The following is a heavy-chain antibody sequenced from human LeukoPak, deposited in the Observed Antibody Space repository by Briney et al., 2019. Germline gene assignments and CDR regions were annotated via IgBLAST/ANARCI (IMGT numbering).Heavy chain of an antibody. Sequence: GGSLRLSCAASGFTFSSYSMNWVRQAPGKGLEWVSSISSSSSYIYYADSVKGRFTISRDNAKNSLYPQMNSLRAEDTAVYYCARTITMIVVDVVFDYWGQGTLVTVSS. V-gene: IGHV3-21*01. CDR3: ARTITMIVVDVVFDY. CDR1: GFTFSSYS. D-gene: IGHD3-22*01. J-gene: IGHJ4*02. CDR2: ISSSSSYI.